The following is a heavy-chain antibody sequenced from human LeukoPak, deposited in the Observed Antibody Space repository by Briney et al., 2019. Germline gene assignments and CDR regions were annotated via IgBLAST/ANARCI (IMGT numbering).Heavy chain of an antibody. V-gene: IGHV1-8*01. CDR3: ARGRGSGHKENWFDP. CDR2: MNPNSGNT. D-gene: IGHD6-19*01. J-gene: IGHJ5*02. CDR1: GYAFTTYD. Sequence: ASVKVSCKASGYAFTTYDINWVRQATGQGPEWMGWMNPNSGNTGYTQNFPGRVTMTRNTSISTAYMELSSLKSEDTAVYYCARGRGSGHKENWFDPWGQGTLVTVSS.